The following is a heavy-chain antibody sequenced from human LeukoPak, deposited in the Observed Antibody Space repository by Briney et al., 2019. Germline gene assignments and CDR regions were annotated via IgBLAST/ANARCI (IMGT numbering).Heavy chain of an antibody. Sequence: SVKVSCKASGGTFSSYAISWVRQAPGQGLEWMGGIIPIFGTANYAQKFQGRVTITADESTSTAYMELSSLRSEDTAVYYCARVYEVAGTNGFDYWGQGTLVTVSS. V-gene: IGHV1-69*01. D-gene: IGHD6-19*01. CDR3: ARVYEVAGTNGFDY. J-gene: IGHJ4*02. CDR1: GGTFSSYA. CDR2: IIPIFGTA.